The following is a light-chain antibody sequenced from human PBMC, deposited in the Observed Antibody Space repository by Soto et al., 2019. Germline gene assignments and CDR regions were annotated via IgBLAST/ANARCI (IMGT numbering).Light chain of an antibody. Sequence: AIQLTQSPSSLSASVGDRVTITCRASQGISSALAWYQQKPGKAPKLLIYDASSLESGVPPRFSGSGSVTDFTLTISSLQPEDFATYYCQQFNSYPITFGQGTRLEIK. CDR1: QGISSA. CDR3: QQFNSYPIT. V-gene: IGKV1-13*02. CDR2: DAS. J-gene: IGKJ5*01.